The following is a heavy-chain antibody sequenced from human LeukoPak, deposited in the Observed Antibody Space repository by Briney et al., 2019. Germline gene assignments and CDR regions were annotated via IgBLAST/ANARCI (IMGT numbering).Heavy chain of an antibody. CDR1: GFTFSSYG. Sequence: GGSLRLSCAASGFTFSSYGMSWVRQAPGKGLEWVSAISGSGGSTYYADSVKGRFTISRDNAKNSLYLQMNSLRAEDTALYYCAKVGAGYSSGWYFDYWGQGTLVTVSS. CDR2: ISGSGGST. J-gene: IGHJ4*02. CDR3: AKVGAGYSSGWYFDY. V-gene: IGHV3-23*01. D-gene: IGHD6-19*01.